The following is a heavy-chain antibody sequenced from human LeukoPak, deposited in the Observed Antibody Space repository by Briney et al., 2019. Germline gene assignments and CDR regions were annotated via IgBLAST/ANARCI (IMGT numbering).Heavy chain of an antibody. J-gene: IGHJ4*02. CDR3: ARGGEFTVFDD. D-gene: IGHD3-16*01. CDR1: GFTFSSYW. CDR2: INSDGSST. V-gene: IGHV3-74*01. Sequence: PGGSLRLSCAASGFTFSSYWMHWVRQAPGKGLVWVSRINSDGSSTSYADSVKGRFTISRDNAKNTLYLQMNSLRAEDTAVYYCARGGEFTVFDDWGQGTLVTVSS.